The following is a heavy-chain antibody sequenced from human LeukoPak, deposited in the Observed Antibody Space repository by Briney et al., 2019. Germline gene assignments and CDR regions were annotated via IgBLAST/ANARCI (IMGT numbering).Heavy chain of an antibody. CDR3: ARDGRLATAGRDY. J-gene: IGHJ4*02. CDR1: GFTFSGHW. CDR2: ITNSGTST. D-gene: IGHD6-13*01. Sequence: GGSLRLSCAASGFTFSGHWMHWVRQAPGKGLEWVSAITNSGTSTYYADSVKGRFTISRDNSKNTLYLQMNSLRVEDTALYYCARDGRLATAGRDYWGQGTLVTVSS. V-gene: IGHV3-23*01.